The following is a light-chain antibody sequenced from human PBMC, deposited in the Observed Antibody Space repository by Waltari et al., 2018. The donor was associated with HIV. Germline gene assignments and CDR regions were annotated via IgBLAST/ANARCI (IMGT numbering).Light chain of an antibody. CDR3: LLSYSGARPV. CDR2: STT. J-gene: IGLJ2*01. Sequence: QAVVTQEPSLTVSPVGTVTLPCPSRTVAVTSAPSPYCFQQKPGQAPRTMIYSTTNKHPWKPARFSGSLLGGKAALILSGAQPEDEADYYCLLSYSGARPVFGGGTKVTVL. V-gene: IGLV7-46*01. CDR1: TVAVTSAPS.